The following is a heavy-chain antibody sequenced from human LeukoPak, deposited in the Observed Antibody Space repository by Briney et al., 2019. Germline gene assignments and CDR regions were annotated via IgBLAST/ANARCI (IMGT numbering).Heavy chain of an antibody. CDR1: GYTFTDYY. V-gene: IGHV1-2*06. Sequence: RASVKVSCKTSGYTFTDYYIHWVRQAPGQGFEWMGRVSPKTGDSNYAQKFQGRISMTRDTSITTVYLDLYSLTSDDTAVYFCASTSISSGGWGQGTLVTVSS. J-gene: IGHJ4*02. CDR3: ASTSISSGG. D-gene: IGHD1-26*01. CDR2: VSPKTGDS.